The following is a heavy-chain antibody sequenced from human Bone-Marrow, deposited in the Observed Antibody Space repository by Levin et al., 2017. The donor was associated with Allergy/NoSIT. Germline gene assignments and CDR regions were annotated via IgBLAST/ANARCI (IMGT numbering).Heavy chain of an antibody. Sequence: VASVKVSCKASGYTFPKYYLHWVRQAPGQGLEWMGIISPSANDTIYALKFQGRVSMTRDTSTRAGYMELSGLTSDDTAVYFCARGGRGSSYHAEFDYWGQGTLVTVSS. J-gene: IGHJ4*02. CDR1: GYTFPKYY. V-gene: IGHV1-46*01. D-gene: IGHD6-6*01. CDR2: ISPSANDT. CDR3: ARGGRGSSYHAEFDY.